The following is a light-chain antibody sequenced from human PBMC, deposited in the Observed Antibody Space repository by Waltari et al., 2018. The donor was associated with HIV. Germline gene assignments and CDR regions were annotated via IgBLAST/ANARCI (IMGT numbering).Light chain of an antibody. Sequence: AIQVTQSPSSLSASVGDRVIITCRTSPDLRTSLAWYQQRTGRAPQLLLSDASTLQSGVPSRFIGIGSGTTFTLNISRLHSEDFASYYCQQFSSFPLTFGGGTKIQIK. V-gene: IGKV1-13*02. J-gene: IGKJ4*01. CDR3: QQFSSFPLT. CDR1: PDLRTS. CDR2: DAS.